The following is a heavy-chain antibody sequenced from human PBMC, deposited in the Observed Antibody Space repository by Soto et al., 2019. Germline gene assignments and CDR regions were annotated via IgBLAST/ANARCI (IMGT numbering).Heavy chain of an antibody. D-gene: IGHD3-16*01. CDR3: ARGLFWAAYYYMDV. J-gene: IGHJ6*03. V-gene: IGHV1-8*01. Sequence: ASVKVSCTASGYTFTSYDINWVRQATGQGLEWMGWMNPNSGNTGYAQKFQGRVTMTRNTSISTAYMELSSLRSEDTAVYYCARGLFWAAYYYMDVWGKGTTVTVSS. CDR1: GYTFTSYD. CDR2: MNPNSGNT.